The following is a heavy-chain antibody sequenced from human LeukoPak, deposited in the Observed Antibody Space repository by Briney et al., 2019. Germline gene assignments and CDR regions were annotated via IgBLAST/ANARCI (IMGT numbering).Heavy chain of an antibody. CDR2: VSYSGNT. V-gene: IGHV4-61*08. D-gene: IGHD3-22*01. CDR3: ARAADYFDIISGLYYRWFDP. Sequence: PSETLSLTCTVSGDSVSGYGFYWSWIRQPPGRGLEWIGYVSYSGNTNYSPSLKSRISISVDTSKSQFSLRLSSVTAADTAVYYCARAADYFDIISGLYYRWFDPWGQGTLVTVSS. CDR1: GDSVSGYGFY. J-gene: IGHJ5*02.